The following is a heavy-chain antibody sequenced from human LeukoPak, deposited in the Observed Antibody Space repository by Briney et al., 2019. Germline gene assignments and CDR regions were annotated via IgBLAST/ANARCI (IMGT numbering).Heavy chain of an antibody. D-gene: IGHD3/OR15-3a*01. V-gene: IGHV4-59*08. CDR1: GGSISSYY. J-gene: IGHJ6*03. CDR2: IYYSGST. Sequence: NPSETLSLTCTVSGGSISSYYWSWIRQPPGKGLEWIGYIYYSGSTNYTPSLKSRVTISVDTSKNQFSLKVSSVTAADTAVYYCARHGLEPTSFYYYMDVWGKGTTVTVSS. CDR3: ARHGLEPTSFYYYMDV.